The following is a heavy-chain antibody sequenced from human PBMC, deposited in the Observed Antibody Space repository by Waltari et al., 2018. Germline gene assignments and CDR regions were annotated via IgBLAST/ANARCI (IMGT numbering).Heavy chain of an antibody. V-gene: IGHV4-59*01. CDR2: IYYSGST. CDR1: GFTFSSYS. D-gene: IGHD3-22*01. J-gene: IGHJ4*02. CDR3: ASNYYDSSGYYDY. Sequence: VQLVESGGGLVKPGGSLRLSCAASGFTFSSYSMNWVRQAPGKGLEWIGYIYYSGSTNYNPSLKSRVTISVDTSKNQFSLKLSSVAAADTAVYYCASNYYDSSGYYDYWGQGTLVTVSS.